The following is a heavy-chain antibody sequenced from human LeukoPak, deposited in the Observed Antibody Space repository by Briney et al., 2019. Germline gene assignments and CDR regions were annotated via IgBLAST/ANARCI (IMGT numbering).Heavy chain of an antibody. CDR3: ARDSAPRGYSYGYMDV. Sequence: GGSLRLSCAASGFTFSSYSMNWVRQAPGKGLEWVSSISSSSSYIYYADSVKGRFTISRDNAKNSLYLQMNSLRAEDTAVYYCARDSAPRGYSYGYMDVWGQGTTVTVSS. J-gene: IGHJ6*02. D-gene: IGHD5-18*01. V-gene: IGHV3-21*01. CDR1: GFTFSSYS. CDR2: ISSSSSYI.